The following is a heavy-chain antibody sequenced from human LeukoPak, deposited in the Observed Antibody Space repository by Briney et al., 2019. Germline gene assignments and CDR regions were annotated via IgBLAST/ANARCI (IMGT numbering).Heavy chain of an antibody. CDR3: ARECHLANYYGMGSYYPCFDY. D-gene: IGHD3-10*01. J-gene: IGHJ4*02. CDR2: IKKDGDKK. CDR1: GLTFSSYW. V-gene: IGHV3-7*03. Sequence: GGSLRLSCSVSGLTFSSYWMRWVRQAPGKGLEYVANIKKDGDKKYYADSVKGRFTISRDNAKNSLYLQMNSLRAEDTAVYYCARECHLANYYGMGSYYPCFDYWGQGTLVTVSS.